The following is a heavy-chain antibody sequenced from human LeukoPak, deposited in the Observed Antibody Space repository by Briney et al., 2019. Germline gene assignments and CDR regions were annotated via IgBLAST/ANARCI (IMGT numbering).Heavy chain of an antibody. CDR1: GYTLTELS. V-gene: IGHV1-24*01. Sequence: ASMKVSCKVSGYTLTELSMHWVRQAPGKGLEWMGGFDPEDGETIYAQKFQGRVTMTEDTSTDTAYMELSSLRSEDTAVYYCATAPPYQLLSYYFDYWGQGTLVTVSS. D-gene: IGHD2-2*01. CDR3: ATAPPYQLLSYYFDY. CDR2: FDPEDGET. J-gene: IGHJ4*02.